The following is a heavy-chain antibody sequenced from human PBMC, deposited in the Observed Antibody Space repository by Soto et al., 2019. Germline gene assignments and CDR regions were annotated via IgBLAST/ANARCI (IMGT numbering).Heavy chain of an antibody. V-gene: IGHV4-59*01. J-gene: IGHJ4*02. CDR3: ASTYRYYYDSSGYYYFDY. Sequence: SETLSLTCTVSGGSISSYYWSWIRQPPGKGLEWIGYIYYSGSTNYNPSLKSRVTMSVDTSKNQFSLKLSSVTAADTAVYYCASTYRYYYDSSGYYYFDYWGQGTLVTVS. CDR2: IYYSGST. D-gene: IGHD3-22*01. CDR1: GGSISSYY.